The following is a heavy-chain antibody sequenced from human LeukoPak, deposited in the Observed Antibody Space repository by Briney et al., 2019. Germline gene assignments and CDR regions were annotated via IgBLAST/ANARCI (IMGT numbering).Heavy chain of an antibody. Sequence: ASVTVSCKASGGTFSSYAISWVRQAPGQGLEWMGGIIPIFGTANYAQKFQGRVTITTDESTSTAYMELSSLRSEDTAVYYCARFWDYLSGGSCPLWGQGTLVTVSS. CDR2: IIPIFGTA. CDR1: GGTFSSYA. CDR3: ARFWDYLSGGSCPL. J-gene: IGHJ4*02. V-gene: IGHV1-69*05. D-gene: IGHD2-15*01.